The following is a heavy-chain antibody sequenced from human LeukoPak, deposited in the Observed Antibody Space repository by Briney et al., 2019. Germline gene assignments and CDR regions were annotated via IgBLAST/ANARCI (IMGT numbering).Heavy chain of an antibody. V-gene: IGHV3-64*01. J-gene: IGHJ4*02. Sequence: GGSLRLSCAASGFTFSSYAMHWVRQAPGRGLEYVSTISSNGGSTYYANSVRGRFTISRDISKNTLYLQLGSLRAEDMVVYYCARGSSSSWKYFDYWGQGTLVTVSS. D-gene: IGHD6-13*01. CDR3: ARGSSSSWKYFDY. CDR1: GFTFSSYA. CDR2: ISSNGGST.